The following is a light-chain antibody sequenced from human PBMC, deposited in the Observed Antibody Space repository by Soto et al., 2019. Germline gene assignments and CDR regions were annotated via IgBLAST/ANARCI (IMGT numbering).Light chain of an antibody. CDR1: SSDVGGYNF. J-gene: IGLJ1*01. Sequence: QSALTQPPSASGSPGQSVTISCTGTSSDVGGYNFVAWYQQHPGKAPKLMISEVSKRPSGVPDRFSGSKSGNTASLTVSGLHAEEEADYYCSSYAGSNIFVFGNGTKVTVL. CDR3: SSYAGSNIFV. CDR2: EVS. V-gene: IGLV2-8*01.